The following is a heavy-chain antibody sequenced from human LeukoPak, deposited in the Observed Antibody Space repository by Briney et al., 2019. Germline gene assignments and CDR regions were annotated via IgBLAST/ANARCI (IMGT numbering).Heavy chain of an antibody. Sequence: GGSLRLFCAVSGITLSNYGMSWVRQAPGKGLEWVAGISDSGGRTNYADSVKGRFTISRDNPKNTLYLQMNSLRAEDTAVYFCAKRGVVIRVILVGFHKEAYYFDSWGQGALVTVSS. V-gene: IGHV3-23*01. J-gene: IGHJ4*02. CDR1: GITLSNYG. D-gene: IGHD3-22*01. CDR2: ISDSGGRT. CDR3: AKRGVVIRVILVGFHKEAYYFDS.